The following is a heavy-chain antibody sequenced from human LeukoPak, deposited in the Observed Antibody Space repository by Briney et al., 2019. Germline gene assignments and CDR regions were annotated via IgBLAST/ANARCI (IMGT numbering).Heavy chain of an antibody. CDR3: AHREKGAFDI. CDR2: IYWNDDK. Sequence: SGPTLVKPTQTLSLTSPFSGFSLSTSGVGVAWIRQPPGKALECLALIYWNDDKRYSPSLKSRLTITKDTSKNQVVLTMTNMDPVDTATYYCAHREKGAFDIWGQGTMVTVSS. J-gene: IGHJ3*02. V-gene: IGHV2-5*01. CDR1: GFSLSTSGVG.